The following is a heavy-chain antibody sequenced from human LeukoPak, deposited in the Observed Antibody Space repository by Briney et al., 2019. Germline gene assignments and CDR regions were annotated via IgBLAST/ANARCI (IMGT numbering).Heavy chain of an antibody. CDR3: ARRGYGSGGSCAEYWFDP. V-gene: IGHV4-39*01. Sequence: PSETLSLTCTVSGGSISSSSYYCGGIRQPPGKGLEWIGSVYYSGSTYCDPSLKSRVTMSVDTSKNQFSLKVSSVTAADTAVYYCARRGYGSGGSCAEYWFDPWGQGTPVIVSS. D-gene: IGHD2-15*01. CDR1: GGSISSSSYY. CDR2: VYYSGST. J-gene: IGHJ5*02.